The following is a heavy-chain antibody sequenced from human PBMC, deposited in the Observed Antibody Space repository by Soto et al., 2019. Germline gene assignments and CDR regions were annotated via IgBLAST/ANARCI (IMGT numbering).Heavy chain of an antibody. D-gene: IGHD3-10*01. CDR2: INHTGST. CDR1: GGAFIGYY. V-gene: IGHV4-34*01. CDR3: ARATVVLWFGELWNYYYGMDV. Sequence: PSETLSLTCAVYGGAFIGYYCSCIRHPPLKWLEWIVEINHTGSTNYNPSRKRRVTISVDTSKNQFSLKLSSVTAADTAVYYGARATVVLWFGELWNYYYGMDVWGQGTPVTVSS. J-gene: IGHJ6*02.